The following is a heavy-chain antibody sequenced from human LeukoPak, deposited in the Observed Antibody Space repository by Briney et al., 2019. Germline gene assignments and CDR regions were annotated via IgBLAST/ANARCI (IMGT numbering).Heavy chain of an antibody. CDR2: IYYSGST. CDR1: GGSISSSSYY. V-gene: IGHV4-39*01. J-gene: IGHJ5*02. CDR3: ARQTEYYGSGSYLVGFDP. D-gene: IGHD3-10*01. Sequence: SETLSLTCTVSGGSISSSSYYWGWIRQPPGKGLEWIGSIYYSGSTYYNPSLKSRVTISVDTSKNQFSLKLSSVTAADTAVYYCARQTEYYGSGSYLVGFDPWGQGTLVTVSS.